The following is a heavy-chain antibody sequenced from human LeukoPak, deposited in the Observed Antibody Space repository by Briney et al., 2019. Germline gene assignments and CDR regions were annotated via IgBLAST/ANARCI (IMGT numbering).Heavy chain of an antibody. CDR3: ARRRYCSGGSCYSRDAFDI. V-gene: IGHV3-23*01. CDR1: GFTFSSYV. CDR2: ISGSGGST. J-gene: IGHJ3*02. D-gene: IGHD2-15*01. Sequence: GGSLRLSCAASGFTFSSYVMAWVRQAPGKGLEWISAISGSGGSTYYADSVQGRFTISRDNSKNTMYLQVSSLRAEDTAVYYCARRRYCSGGSCYSRDAFDIWGQGTMVTVSS.